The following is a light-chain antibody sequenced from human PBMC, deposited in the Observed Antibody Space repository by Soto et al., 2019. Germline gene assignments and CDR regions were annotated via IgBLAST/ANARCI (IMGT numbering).Light chain of an antibody. V-gene: IGKV3-20*01. Sequence: EIVLRQSPGTLSLSPGERATLSCRASQSVSSSYLAWYQQKPGQAPRLLIFGASSRATGIPDRFSGSGSGADLTLTLSRLEPEDFAVYYCQQYGSSPPALTFGGGTQVEIK. CDR3: QQYGSSPPALT. J-gene: IGKJ4*01. CDR2: GAS. CDR1: QSVSSSY.